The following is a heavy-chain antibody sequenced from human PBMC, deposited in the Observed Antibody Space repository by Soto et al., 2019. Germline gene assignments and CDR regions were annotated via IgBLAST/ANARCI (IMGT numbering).Heavy chain of an antibody. Sequence: QVQLVQSGAEVKKPGASVKVSCKASGYTFTGYYMHWVRQAPGQGLEWMGWINPNSGGTNYAQKFQGRVTMTRDTSISTAYMELSRLRSDDTAVYYCARDGARYCSSTSCYSGGWFDPWGQGTLVXXSS. D-gene: IGHD2-2*01. CDR3: ARDGARYCSSTSCYSGGWFDP. V-gene: IGHV1-2*02. CDR2: INPNSGGT. J-gene: IGHJ5*02. CDR1: GYTFTGYY.